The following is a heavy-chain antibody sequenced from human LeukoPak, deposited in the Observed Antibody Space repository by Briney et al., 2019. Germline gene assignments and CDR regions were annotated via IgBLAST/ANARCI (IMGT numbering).Heavy chain of an antibody. D-gene: IGHD6-13*01. V-gene: IGHV3-23*01. Sequence: GGSLRLSCAASGFTFSGYAMMWVRQALGKGLEWVPSVSGGGATYYADSVKGRFTISRDNSKNTLYLQMNSLTAEDTAVYYCAKGAAPGKVVWFDPWGQGTLVTVSS. CDR2: VSGGGAT. CDR1: GFTFSGYA. CDR3: AKGAAPGKVVWFDP. J-gene: IGHJ5*02.